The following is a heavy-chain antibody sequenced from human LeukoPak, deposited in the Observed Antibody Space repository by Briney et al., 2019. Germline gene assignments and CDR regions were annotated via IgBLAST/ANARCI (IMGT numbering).Heavy chain of an antibody. Sequence: PGGSLRLSCAGSGFAISSYTMNWVRLAPGKGLEWVSSISSSGGKMYYADSLKGRFTVSRDNAKDSLYLQMNSLRAEDTAVYFCVSAFDWLLFDYWGQGILVTVSS. CDR2: ISSSGGKM. CDR1: GFAISSYT. V-gene: IGHV3-21*01. D-gene: IGHD3-9*01. CDR3: VSAFDWLLFDY. J-gene: IGHJ4*02.